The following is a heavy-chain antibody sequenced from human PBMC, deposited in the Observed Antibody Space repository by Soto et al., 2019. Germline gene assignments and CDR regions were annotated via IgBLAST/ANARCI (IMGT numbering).Heavy chain of an antibody. V-gene: IGHV5-51*01. J-gene: IGHJ4*02. CDR2: VYVDDSET. Sequence: GEPLKISCEASGYRFTSYWIAWVRQMPGKGLEWMGIVYVDDSETKYSTSFEGQVTISAAKSLNSAYLQWTSLRASDTAMYYCARVRILSGLFRSFDYWGQGTQVTVSS. CDR1: GYRFTSYW. D-gene: IGHD3-10*01. CDR3: ARVRILSGLFRSFDY.